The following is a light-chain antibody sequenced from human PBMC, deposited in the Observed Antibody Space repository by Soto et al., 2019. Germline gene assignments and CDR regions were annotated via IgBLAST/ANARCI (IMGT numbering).Light chain of an antibody. CDR1: SSNIGNNY. J-gene: IGLJ2*01. V-gene: IGLV1-51*01. CDR2: DNK. CDR3: GTWDSSLSVVV. Sequence: QSVLAQPPSVSAAPGQKVTISCSGSSSNIGNNYVSWYQQLPGTAPKLLIYDNKKRPSGIPDRFSGSKSGTSATLGITGLQTGDEADFYCGTWDSSLSVVVFGGGTKVTVL.